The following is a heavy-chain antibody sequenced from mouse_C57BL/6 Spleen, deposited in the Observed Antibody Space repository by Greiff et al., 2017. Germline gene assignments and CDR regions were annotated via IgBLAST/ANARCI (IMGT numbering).Heavy chain of an antibody. D-gene: IGHD1-1*01. CDR3: ARFITTVVEYFDV. V-gene: IGHV1-55*01. CDR2: IYPGSGST. J-gene: IGHJ1*03. Sequence: VQLQQPGAELVKPGASVKMSCKASGYTFTSYWITWVKQRPGQGLEWIGDIYPGSGSTNYNEKFKSKATLTVDTSSSTAYMQLSSLTSEDSAVYYCARFITTVVEYFDVWGKGTTVTVSS. CDR1: GYTFTSYW.